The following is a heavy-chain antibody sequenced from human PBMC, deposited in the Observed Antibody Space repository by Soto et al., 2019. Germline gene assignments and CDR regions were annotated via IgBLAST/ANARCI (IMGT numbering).Heavy chain of an antibody. CDR1: GFTFSSYA. V-gene: IGHV3-23*01. D-gene: IGHD6-6*01. CDR2: ISGSGGST. J-gene: IGHJ2*01. CDR3: SKRTWGSSSFDL. Sequence: EVQLLESGGGLVQPGGSLRLSCAASGFTFSSYAMSWVRQAPGKGLEWVSAISGSGGSTYYADSVKGRFTISRDNSKNTLNLQMRRLRTEETEDYSCSKRTWGSSSFDLWGRGTLVTVSS.